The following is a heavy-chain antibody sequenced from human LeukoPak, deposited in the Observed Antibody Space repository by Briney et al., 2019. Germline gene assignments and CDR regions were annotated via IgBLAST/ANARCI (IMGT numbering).Heavy chain of an antibody. Sequence: SETLSLXCTVSGGSISTGSYYWSWIRQPAGKGLEWIGRIYSSGITNYNPSLKSRVTISVDTSKNHFSLKLTSVTAADTAVYYCARGAWIAVAGSDFFDYWGQGTLVTVSS. CDR2: IYSSGIT. CDR3: ARGAWIAVAGSDFFDY. CDR1: GGSISTGSYY. D-gene: IGHD6-19*01. J-gene: IGHJ4*02. V-gene: IGHV4-61*02.